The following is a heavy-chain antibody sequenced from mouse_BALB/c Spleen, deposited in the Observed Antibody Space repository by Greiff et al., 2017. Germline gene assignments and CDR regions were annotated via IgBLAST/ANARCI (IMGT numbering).Heavy chain of an antibody. D-gene: IGHD1-2*01. Sequence: VQLQQSGPGLVAPSQSLSITCTVSGFSLTSYGVHWVRQPPGKGLEWLGVIWAGGSTNYNSALMSRLSISKDNSKSQVFLKMNSLQTDDTAMYYCARGNSLLRLQDAMDYWGQGTSVTVSS. V-gene: IGHV2-9*02. J-gene: IGHJ4*01. CDR1: GFSLTSYG. CDR2: IWAGGST. CDR3: ARGNSLLRLQDAMDY.